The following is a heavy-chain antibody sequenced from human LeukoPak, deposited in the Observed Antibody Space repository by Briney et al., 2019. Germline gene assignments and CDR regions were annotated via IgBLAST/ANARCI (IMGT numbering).Heavy chain of an antibody. CDR1: GFPFDVQT. D-gene: IGHD1-26*01. V-gene: IGHV3-7*01. Sequence: PGGSLRLSCAASGFPFDVQTMSWVRQAPGQGLDWVASMKEDGSEIYYVDSVKGRFTISRDNPKNSLYLQMNSLRGEDTGVYYCAKGGATRGRFENWGPGALVIVCS. CDR3: AKGGATRGRFEN. J-gene: IGHJ4*02. CDR2: MKEDGSEI.